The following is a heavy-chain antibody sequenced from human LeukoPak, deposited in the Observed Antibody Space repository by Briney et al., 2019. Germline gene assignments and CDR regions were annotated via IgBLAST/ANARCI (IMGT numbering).Heavy chain of an antibody. D-gene: IGHD3-10*01. CDR2: ISGSGGST. CDR3: ARGLGWYGELRKYYFDY. CDR1: VYTLNSYS. Sequence: RPPCAACVYTLNSYSLIWVRQAPAKGRKGVSAISGSGGSTYYAHQLRGRFTITRDNSKNTLYLQMNSLRAEDTAVYYCARGLGWYGELRKYYFDYWGQGTLVTVSS. J-gene: IGHJ4*02. V-gene: IGHV3-23*01.